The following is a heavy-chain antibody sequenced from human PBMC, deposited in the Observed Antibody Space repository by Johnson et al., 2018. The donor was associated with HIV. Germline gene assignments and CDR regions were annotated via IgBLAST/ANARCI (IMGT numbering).Heavy chain of an antibody. V-gene: IGHV3-30*04. D-gene: IGHD1-26*01. CDR2: ISHDGSNR. CDR3: ARDGGQLRDAFDI. CDR1: GFTFSSYA. J-gene: IGHJ3*02. Sequence: QVQLVESGGGVVQPGRSLRLSCAASGFTFSSYAMHWVRQAPGKGLEWMAVISHDGSNRYYADSVKGRFTISRDNSKNTLYLQMNSLRAEDTAVYYCARDGGQLRDAFDIWGQGTMVTVSS.